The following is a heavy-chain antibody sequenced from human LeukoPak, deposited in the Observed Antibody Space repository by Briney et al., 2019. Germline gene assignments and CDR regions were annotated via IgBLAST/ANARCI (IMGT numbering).Heavy chain of an antibody. Sequence: PGGSLRLSCAASGFTFSTNAMTWVRQAPGKGLEWLSSISGGGDSTYYADSVKGRFTISRDNSKNTLFLQMNSLRADDTAVYYCAKALGTAMASRYTASDYWGQGTLVTVSS. CDR3: AKALGTAMASRYTASDY. D-gene: IGHD5-18*01. CDR1: GFTFSTNA. CDR2: ISGGGDST. V-gene: IGHV3-23*01. J-gene: IGHJ4*02.